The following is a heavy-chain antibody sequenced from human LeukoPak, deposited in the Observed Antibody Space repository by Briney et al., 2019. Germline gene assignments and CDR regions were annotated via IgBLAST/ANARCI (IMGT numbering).Heavy chain of an antibody. J-gene: IGHJ4*02. V-gene: IGHV1-69*13. CDR1: GGTFSSYA. CDR2: IIPIFGTA. CDR3: ARAAYGAPFDY. Sequence: SVKVSCKASGGTFSSYAISWARQAPGQGLEWMGGIIPIFGTANYTQKFQGRVTITADESTSTAYMELSSLRSEGTAVYYCARAAYGAPFDYWGQGTLVTVSS. D-gene: IGHD4-17*01.